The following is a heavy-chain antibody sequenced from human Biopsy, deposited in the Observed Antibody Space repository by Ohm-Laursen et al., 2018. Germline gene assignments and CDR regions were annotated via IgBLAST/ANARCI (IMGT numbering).Heavy chain of an antibody. CDR1: GGSISSYQ. Sequence: TLSLTCAVSGGSISSYQWTWIRQPPGKGLEWIGYIYNTGGTNYNPSLKSRVTISVDTSKNQFSLKLRSVTAADTAVYYCAREAAIIDPRTRAFDYWGQGTLVTVSS. CDR2: IYNTGGT. J-gene: IGHJ4*02. D-gene: IGHD2-2*01. V-gene: IGHV4-59*01. CDR3: AREAAIIDPRTRAFDY.